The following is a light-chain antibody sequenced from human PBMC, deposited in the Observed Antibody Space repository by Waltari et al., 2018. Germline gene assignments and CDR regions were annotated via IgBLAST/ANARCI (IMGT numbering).Light chain of an antibody. CDR2: AAS. CDR3: QQSYNTHFT. CDR1: QSISSY. J-gene: IGKJ2*01. V-gene: IGKV1-39*01. Sequence: DIQMTQSPSSLSASVGDRVTITCRASQSISSYLNWYQKKPGKAPKLLIYAASGLQSGVPSRFSGSGSGSDFTLTISSLQPEDFATYSCQQSYNTHFTFGQGTKLEMK.